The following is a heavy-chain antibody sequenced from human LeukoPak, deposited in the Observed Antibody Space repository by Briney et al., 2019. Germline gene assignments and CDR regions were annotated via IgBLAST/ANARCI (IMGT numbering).Heavy chain of an antibody. Sequence: WGSLRLSCSASGFTLSSYAMSWVRQAPEKGLEWVSTVSGSGGNTYYVDRVKGRFTISRDNSKNTVYLEMDSLTVDDTAVYYCAKDGYPRGKKEDWGQGTLVIVSS. J-gene: IGHJ4*02. V-gene: IGHV3-23*01. CDR1: GFTLSSYA. CDR3: AKDGYPRGKKED. D-gene: IGHD2-2*03. CDR2: VSGSGGNT.